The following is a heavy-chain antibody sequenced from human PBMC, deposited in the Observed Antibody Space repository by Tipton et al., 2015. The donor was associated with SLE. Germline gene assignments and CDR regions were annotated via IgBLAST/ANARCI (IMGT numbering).Heavy chain of an antibody. Sequence: TLSLTCTVSGDSISSGSHYWTWIRQPAGKGLEWIGRIYTSGSTKYNASLKSRVTISVDTSKNQFSLKLSSVTAADTAVYYCARDSSGYYWFDPWGQGTLVTVSS. D-gene: IGHD3-22*01. V-gene: IGHV4-61*02. CDR1: GDSISSGSHY. J-gene: IGHJ5*02. CDR3: ARDSSGYYWFDP. CDR2: IYTSGST.